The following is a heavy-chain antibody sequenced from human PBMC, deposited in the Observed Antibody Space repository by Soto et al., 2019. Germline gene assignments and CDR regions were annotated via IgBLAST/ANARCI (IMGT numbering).Heavy chain of an antibody. D-gene: IGHD2-2*01. Sequence: SETLSLTCTVSGGSISSYYWSWIRQPPGKGLEWIGYIYYSGSTNYNPSLKSRVTISVDTSKNQFPLKLSSVTAADTAVYYCAGYCSSTSCSNYYYYYMDVWGKGTTVTVSS. CDR1: GGSISSYY. CDR2: IYYSGST. V-gene: IGHV4-59*01. J-gene: IGHJ6*03. CDR3: AGYCSSTSCSNYYYYYMDV.